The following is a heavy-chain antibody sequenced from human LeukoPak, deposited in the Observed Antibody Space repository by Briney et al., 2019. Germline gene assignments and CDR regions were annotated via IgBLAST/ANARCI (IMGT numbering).Heavy chain of an antibody. J-gene: IGHJ4*02. V-gene: IGHV3-48*03. Sequence: PGGSLRLSCAASGFIFSSYEMNWVRQAPGKGLEWVSYISSSDSTISYADSVRGRFTISRDNAENSLYLQMNSLRAEDTAVYYCARDNDYGDPDYWGQGTLVTVSS. CDR3: ARDNDYGDPDY. D-gene: IGHD4-17*01. CDR1: GFIFSSYE. CDR2: ISSSDSTI.